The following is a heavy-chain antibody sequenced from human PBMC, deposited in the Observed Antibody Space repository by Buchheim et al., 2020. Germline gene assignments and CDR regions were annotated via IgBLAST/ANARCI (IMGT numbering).Heavy chain of an antibody. CDR3: ARVRRGGAVWFGEWGFEY. J-gene: IGHJ4*02. V-gene: IGHV1-46*01. D-gene: IGHD3-10*01. CDR2: INPDGGST. Sequence: QVQLVQSGAQVKKPGASVKISCETSGYSFTNYFMHWVRQAPGQGLEWMGIINPDGGSTSYAQKFQSRVTMTRDTSTTTVYMELSSLRSEDTAVYYCARVRRGGAVWFGEWGFEYWGQGTLLTVPS. CDR1: GYSFTNYF.